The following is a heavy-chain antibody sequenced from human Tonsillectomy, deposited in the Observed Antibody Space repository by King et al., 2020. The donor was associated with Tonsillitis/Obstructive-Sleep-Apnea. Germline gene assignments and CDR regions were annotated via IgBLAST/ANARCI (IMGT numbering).Heavy chain of an antibody. CDR2: IGAYNGNT. V-gene: IGHV1-18*01. CDR1: GYTFTSYG. Sequence: QLVQSGAEVKKPGASVKVSCKASGYTFTSYGFSWVRQAPGQGLEWMGWIGAYNGNTNYAQKFQGRVTMTTDTSTSTAYMELRSLRSEHTAVVYYARKSQGRVTITPDTSTSTAYMELRSLRSDDTAVYYCARSGVPYYYYGLDVWGQGTTVTVSS. J-gene: IGHJ6*02. D-gene: IGHD3-10*01. CDR3: ARKSQGRVTITPDTSTSTAYMELRSLRSDDTAVYYCARSGVPYYYYGLDV.